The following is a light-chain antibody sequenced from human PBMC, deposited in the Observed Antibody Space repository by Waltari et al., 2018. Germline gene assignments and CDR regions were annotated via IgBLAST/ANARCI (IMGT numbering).Light chain of an antibody. J-gene: IGLJ3*02. CDR1: IFGSKY. Sequence: SYELTQPPSVSVSPGQTASITCSGDIFGSKYASWYQHKAGQSPILVIYQDINRPSGIPERFSGSKSGNTATLTISGTQAMDDADYYCQALGSNRWVFGGGTKLTVL. CDR2: QDI. CDR3: QALGSNRWV. V-gene: IGLV3-1*01.